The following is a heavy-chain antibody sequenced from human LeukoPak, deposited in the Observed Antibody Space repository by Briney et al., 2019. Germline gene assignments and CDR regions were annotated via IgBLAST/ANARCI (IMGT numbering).Heavy chain of an antibody. Sequence: GGSLRLSCAASGFTFSSYGMHWVRQAPGKGLEWVAVISYDGSNKYYADSVKGRFTISRGNSKDTLYLQINSLRAEDTAVYYCAKDSGGYGDSLHFDYWGQGTLVTVSS. D-gene: IGHD4-17*01. J-gene: IGHJ4*02. CDR2: ISYDGSNK. V-gene: IGHV3-30*18. CDR3: AKDSGGYGDSLHFDY. CDR1: GFTFSSYG.